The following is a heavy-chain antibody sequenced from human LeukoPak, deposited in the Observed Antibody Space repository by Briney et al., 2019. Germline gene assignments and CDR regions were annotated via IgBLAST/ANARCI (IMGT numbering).Heavy chain of an antibody. D-gene: IGHD1-26*01. CDR3: ARDTRGSYPIGYYYYGMDV. Sequence: GGSLRLSCAASGFTFSSYWMHWVRQAPGKGLVWVSRINTDGSSTSYADSVKGRFTISRGNAKNSLYLQMNSLRAEDTAVYYCARDTRGSYPIGYYYYGMDVWGQGTTVTVSS. CDR2: INTDGSST. V-gene: IGHV3-74*01. J-gene: IGHJ6*02. CDR1: GFTFSSYW.